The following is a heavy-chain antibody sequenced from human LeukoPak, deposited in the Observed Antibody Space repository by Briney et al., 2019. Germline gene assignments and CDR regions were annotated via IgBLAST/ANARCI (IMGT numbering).Heavy chain of an antibody. V-gene: IGHV1-18*01. J-gene: IGHJ5*02. CDR3: ARVYSSGWYGENWFDP. CDR1: GYTFTSYG. CDR2: ISAYNGNT. Sequence: ASVKVSCKASGYTFTSYGISWVRQAPGQGLEWMGWISAYNGNTNYAQKLQGRVTMTTDTSTSTAYMELRSLRSDDTAVYYCARVYSSGWYGENWFDPWGQGTLVTVSS. D-gene: IGHD6-19*01.